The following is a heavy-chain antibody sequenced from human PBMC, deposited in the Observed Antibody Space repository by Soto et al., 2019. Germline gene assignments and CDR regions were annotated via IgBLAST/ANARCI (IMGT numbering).Heavy chain of an antibody. CDR3: DSSGGDY. Sequence: GASVKVSCKASGYTFTAYYMHWVRQAPGQGLEWMGWVNPVSGVTNYAQKFQGWVTMTRDTSITTAYLDLSRLKSDDTAVYYYDSSGGDYWGQGTLVTVSS. J-gene: IGHJ4*02. V-gene: IGHV1-2*04. CDR2: VNPVSGVT. CDR1: GYTFTAYY. D-gene: IGHD3-22*01.